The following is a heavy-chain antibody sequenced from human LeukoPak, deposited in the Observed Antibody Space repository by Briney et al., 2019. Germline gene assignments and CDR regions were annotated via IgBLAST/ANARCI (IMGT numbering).Heavy chain of an antibody. CDR2: IWYDGSNE. J-gene: IGHJ4*02. CDR1: GFRFNIFG. Sequence: GGSLRLSCAASGFRFNIFGMHWVRQAPGKGLEWVALIWYDGSNENYADSVKGRFTISRDNSKNMLYLQMNRLRADDTAVYYCAKDINHYGILTGYHHLVDNWGQGTLVTASS. D-gene: IGHD3-9*01. CDR3: AKDINHYGILTGYHHLVDN. V-gene: IGHV3-33*06.